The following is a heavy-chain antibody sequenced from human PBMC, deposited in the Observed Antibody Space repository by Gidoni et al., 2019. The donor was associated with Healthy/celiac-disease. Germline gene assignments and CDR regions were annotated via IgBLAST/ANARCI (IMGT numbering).Heavy chain of an antibody. J-gene: IGHJ4*02. Sequence: SVKVSCKASGYTFTSYAMHWVRQAPGQRLEWMGWINAGNGNTKYSQKFQGRVTITRDTSASTAYMELSSLRSEDTAVYYCARPTGYSRGWYFPDWGQGTLVTVSS. CDR1: GYTFTSYA. CDR2: INAGNGNT. CDR3: ARPTGYSRGWYFPD. V-gene: IGHV1-3*01. D-gene: IGHD6-19*01.